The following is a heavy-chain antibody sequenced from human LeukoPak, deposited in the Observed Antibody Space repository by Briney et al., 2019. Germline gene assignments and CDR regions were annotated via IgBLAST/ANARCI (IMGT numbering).Heavy chain of an antibody. D-gene: IGHD6-13*01. Sequence: GSSVKVSCKASGGTFSSYTISWVRQAPGQGLEWMGRIIPILGIANYAQKFQGRVTIIADKSTSTAYMELSSLRSEDTAVYYCARGLQQLVYYYYGMDVWGQGTTVTVSS. V-gene: IGHV1-69*02. J-gene: IGHJ6*02. CDR1: GGTFSSYT. CDR2: IIPILGIA. CDR3: ARGLQQLVYYYYGMDV.